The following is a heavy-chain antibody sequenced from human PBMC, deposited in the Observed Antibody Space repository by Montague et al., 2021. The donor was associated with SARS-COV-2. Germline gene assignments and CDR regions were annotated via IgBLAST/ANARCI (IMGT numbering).Heavy chain of an antibody. CDR2: TYYRSEWYS. V-gene: IGHV6-1*01. J-gene: IGHJ4*02. D-gene: IGHD2-15*01. Sequence: CAISGDSVSTHSGTWNWVRLSPSRGLEWLGRTYYRSEWYSDYSVSVKSRISINPDTSKNQFSLQLNSVTPEDTAVYYCARAERGFCGDGNCYQYFFNYWGQGTLVTVSS. CDR1: GDSVSTHSGT. CDR3: ARAERGFCGDGNCYQYFFNY.